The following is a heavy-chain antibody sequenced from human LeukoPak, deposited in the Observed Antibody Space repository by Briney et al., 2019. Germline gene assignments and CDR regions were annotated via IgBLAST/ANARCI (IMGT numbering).Heavy chain of an antibody. D-gene: IGHD2-21*02. CDR3: ARDLVGGWYCGRDCYSRWFDS. J-gene: IGHJ5*01. CDR1: GYSFSDYG. Sequence: ASVKVSCKASGYSFSDYGISWVRQAPGQGLEWMGWISTKNGNTKYPQNLQGRITLTTDTSTSTAYMELRNLRSDDTGLYFCARDLVGGWYCGRDCYSRWFDSWGQGTLVTVSS. V-gene: IGHV1-18*01. CDR2: ISTKNGNT.